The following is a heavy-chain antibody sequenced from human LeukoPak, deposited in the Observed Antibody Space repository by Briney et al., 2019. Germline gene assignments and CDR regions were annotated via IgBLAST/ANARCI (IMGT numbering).Heavy chain of an antibody. J-gene: IGHJ4*02. Sequence: GGSPRLSCAASGFTFNTHAMSWVRQAPGKGLEWVSGINGNGASTYYSDSVKGRFTISRDNSKNTLYLQMSSLRAEDTAVYYCAKDQGYSYYYLDYWGQGTLVTVSS. CDR1: GFTFNTHA. D-gene: IGHD5-18*01. V-gene: IGHV3-23*01. CDR2: INGNGAST. CDR3: AKDQGYSYYYLDY.